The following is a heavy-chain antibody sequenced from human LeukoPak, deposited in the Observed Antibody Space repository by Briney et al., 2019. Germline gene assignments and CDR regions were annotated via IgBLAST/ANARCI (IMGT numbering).Heavy chain of an antibody. D-gene: IGHD3-22*01. CDR2: ITTSSSYT. CDR3: ARDRHKYNYDSGGYPPY. CDR1: GFSFSSYN. Sequence: GGSLRLSCAASGFSFSSYNMDWVRQTPGKGLEWISSITTSSSYTFYADSVKGRFTISRDNARNSLYLQMNSLTAEDTAVYYCARDRHKYNYDSGGYPPYWGQGTLVTVSS. J-gene: IGHJ4*02. V-gene: IGHV3-21*01.